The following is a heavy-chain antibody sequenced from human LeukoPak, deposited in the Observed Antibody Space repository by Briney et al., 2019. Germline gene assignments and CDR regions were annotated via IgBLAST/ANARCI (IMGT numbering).Heavy chain of an antibody. D-gene: IGHD3-16*01. J-gene: IGHJ5*02. CDR2: IRSKANSYAT. V-gene: IGHV3-73*01. CDR3: TRLPNYGDNWFDP. Sequence: GGSLKLSCAASGFTFSGSAMHWVRQASGKGLEWVGRIRSKANSYATAYAASVKGRFTISRDDSKNTAYLQMNSLKTEDTAVYYCTRLPNYGDNWFDPWGQRTLVTVSS. CDR1: GFTFSGSA.